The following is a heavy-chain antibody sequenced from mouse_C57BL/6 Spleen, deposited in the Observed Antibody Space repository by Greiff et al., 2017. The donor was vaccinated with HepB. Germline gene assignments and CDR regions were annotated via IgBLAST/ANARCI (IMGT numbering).Heavy chain of an antibody. CDR2: IFPGSGST. CDR3: ARHVYYYGSSYGRDWYFDV. J-gene: IGHJ1*03. Sequence: QVQLKQSGPELVKPGASVKISCKASGYTFTDYYINWVEQRPGQGLEWIGWIFPGSGSTYYNEKFKGKATLTVDKSSSTAYMLLSSLTSEDSAVYFCARHVYYYGSSYGRDWYFDVWGTGTTVTVSS. D-gene: IGHD1-1*01. CDR1: GYTFTDYY. V-gene: IGHV1-75*01.